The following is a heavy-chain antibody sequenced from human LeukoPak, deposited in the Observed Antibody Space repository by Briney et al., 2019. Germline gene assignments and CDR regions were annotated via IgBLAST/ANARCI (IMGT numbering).Heavy chain of an antibody. CDR3: ARDLTYESSGIDY. D-gene: IGHD3-22*01. Sequence: GGSLRLSCAASGFTFRSCELSWVRQAPAKGLEWVSYISSSGSIIYYADSVKGRFTISRDNAKNSLYLQMNSLRAEDTALYYCARDLTYESSGIDYWGQGTLVTVSS. J-gene: IGHJ4*02. CDR2: ISSSGSII. CDR1: GFTFRSCE. V-gene: IGHV3-48*03.